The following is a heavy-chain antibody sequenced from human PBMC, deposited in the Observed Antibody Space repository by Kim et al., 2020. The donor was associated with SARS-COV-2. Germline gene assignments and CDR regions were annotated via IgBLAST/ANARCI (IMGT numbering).Heavy chain of an antibody. V-gene: IGHV4-39*01. CDR2: IYYSGST. CDR3: AGDGYSYGFPSRDFDY. Sequence: SETLSLTCTVSGGSISSSSYYWGWIRQPPGKGLEWIGSIYYSGSTYYNPSLKSRVTISVDTSKNQFSLKLSSVTAADTAVYYCAGDGYSYGFPSRDFDYWGQGTLAT. CDR1: GGSISSSSYY. J-gene: IGHJ4*02. D-gene: IGHD5-18*01.